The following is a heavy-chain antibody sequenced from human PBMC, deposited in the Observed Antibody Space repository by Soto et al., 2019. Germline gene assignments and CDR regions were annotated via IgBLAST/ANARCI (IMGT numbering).Heavy chain of an antibody. J-gene: IGHJ5*02. CDR3: AKGRSSSWFPTANWFDP. CDR1: GFTFSSYA. CDR2: VSGSGVST. Sequence: EVQLLESGGGLVQPGGSLRLSCAASGFTFSSYAMSWVRQAPGKGLGWVSAVSGSGVSTYYADSVKGWFTISRDNSKNTLYLQMNSLRAEDTAVYYCAKGRSSSWFPTANWFDPWGQGTLVTVSS. D-gene: IGHD6-13*01. V-gene: IGHV3-23*01.